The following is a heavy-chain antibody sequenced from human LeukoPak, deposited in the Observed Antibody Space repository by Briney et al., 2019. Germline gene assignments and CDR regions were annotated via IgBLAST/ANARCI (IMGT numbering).Heavy chain of an antibody. J-gene: IGHJ4*02. CDR2: GFYSGSA. CDR1: GGSISGSSYY. CDR3: AMLRGAMTPVTSDFDY. V-gene: IGHV4-39*01. Sequence: SETLSLTCTVSGGSISGSSYYWAWIRQPPGKGLEWIGSGFYSGSAYYNPSLKSRLTISVDTSKNQFSLDLSSVTAADTAVYYCAMLRGAMTPVTSDFDYWGQGTLVTVSS. D-gene: IGHD4-17*01.